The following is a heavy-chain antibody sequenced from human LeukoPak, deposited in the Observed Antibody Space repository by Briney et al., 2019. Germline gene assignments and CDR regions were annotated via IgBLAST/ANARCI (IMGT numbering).Heavy chain of an antibody. V-gene: IGHV4-30-2*01. CDR2: VYHSGST. CDR1: GGSISSGGYY. CDR3: ARVISSAWRQMDL. J-gene: IGHJ5*02. D-gene: IGHD3-22*01. Sequence: KPSETLSLTCTVSGGSISSGGYYWSWIRQPPGKGLEWIGNVYHSGSTYYNPSLKSRVTTSVDKSKNQLSLNLTSVIAADTAVYYCARVISSAWRQMDLWGQGTLVTVSS.